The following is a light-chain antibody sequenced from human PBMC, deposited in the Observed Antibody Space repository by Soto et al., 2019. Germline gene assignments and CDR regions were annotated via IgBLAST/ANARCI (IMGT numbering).Light chain of an antibody. CDR1: QSISSW. CDR2: DVS. CDR3: QQCNTFWT. J-gene: IGKJ1*01. V-gene: IGKV1-5*01. Sequence: DIQMTQSPSSLSASKGDRVTITCRASQSISSWLAWYQQKPGKAPKLLIYDVSSLESGVPSRFSGSGSGTEFTLTISSLQPDDFATYYCQQCNTFWTFGQGTKVDIK.